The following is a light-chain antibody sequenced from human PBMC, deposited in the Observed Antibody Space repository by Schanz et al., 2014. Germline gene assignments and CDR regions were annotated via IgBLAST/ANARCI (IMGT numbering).Light chain of an antibody. Sequence: QSVLTQPPSASGSPGQSVTISCTGTSSDVGGYNYVSWYQQHPGKAPKLMIYEGSRRPSGVPDRFSGSKSGNTASLTISGLQAEDEADYYCSSYTSSSTLVFGGGTKLTVL. CDR3: SSYTSSSTLV. J-gene: IGLJ3*02. CDR2: EGS. CDR1: SSDVGGYNY. V-gene: IGLV2-8*01.